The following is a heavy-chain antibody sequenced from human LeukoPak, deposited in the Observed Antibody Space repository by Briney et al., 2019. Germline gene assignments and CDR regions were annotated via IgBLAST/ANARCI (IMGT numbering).Heavy chain of an antibody. CDR3: ATVKGSGKGVDY. CDR2: ISSGSSYI. V-gene: IGHV3-21*01. Sequence: PGGSLRLSCAASGFTFSSYSMNWVRQAPGKGLEWVSSISSGSSYIYYADSVKGRFTISRDNAKNSLYLQMNSLRAEDTAVYYCATVKGSGKGVDYWGQGTLVTVSS. J-gene: IGHJ4*02. D-gene: IGHD2-15*01. CDR1: GFTFSSYS.